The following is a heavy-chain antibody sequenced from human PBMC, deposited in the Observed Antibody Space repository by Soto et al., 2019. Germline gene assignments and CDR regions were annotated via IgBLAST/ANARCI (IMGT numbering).Heavy chain of an antibody. D-gene: IGHD1-7*01. CDR1: GDAINSRNYY. Sequence: QLQLQESGPGLVKPSETLSLTCTVSGDAINSRNYYWGWMRQPQGKGLAWIVTIYYSGSTSHNPSLKSRVTMSVDTSKNKPALRLSPVTAADKAVYYCGRQNPLSGYGYGLRGNYCDPWGQGALVTVSS. J-gene: IGHJ5*02. CDR3: GRQNPLSGYGYGLRGNYCDP. CDR2: IYYSGST. V-gene: IGHV4-39*01.